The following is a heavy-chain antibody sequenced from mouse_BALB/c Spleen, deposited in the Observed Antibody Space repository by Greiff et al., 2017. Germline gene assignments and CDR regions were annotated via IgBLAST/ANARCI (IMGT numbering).Heavy chain of an antibody. V-gene: IGHV7-3*02. CDR3: ARDIFTTAPFAY. D-gene: IGHD1-2*01. Sequence: EVQGVESGGGLVQPGGSLRLSCATSGFTFTDYYMSWVRQPPGKALEWLGFIRNKANGYTTEYSASVKGRFTISRDNSQSILYLQMNTLRAEDSATYYCARDIFTTAPFAYWGQGTLVTVSA. CDR2: IRNKANGYTT. CDR1: GFTFTDYY. J-gene: IGHJ3*01.